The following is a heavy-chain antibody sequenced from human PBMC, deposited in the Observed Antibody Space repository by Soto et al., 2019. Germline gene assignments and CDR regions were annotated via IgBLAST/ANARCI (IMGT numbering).Heavy chain of an antibody. V-gene: IGHV3-7*01. J-gene: IGHJ4*02. CDR1: GFTFSTYW. CDR2: IRQDGSET. CDR3: ARGCGSDSCPYYFEC. Sequence: GGSLRLSCEGSGFTFSTYWMSWVRQAPGKGLEWVATIRQDGSETQYLDSVKGRFTILRDNAKNMVSLQMNSLRGEDTAVYYCARGCGSDSCPYYFECWGQGALVTVSS. D-gene: IGHD2-2*01.